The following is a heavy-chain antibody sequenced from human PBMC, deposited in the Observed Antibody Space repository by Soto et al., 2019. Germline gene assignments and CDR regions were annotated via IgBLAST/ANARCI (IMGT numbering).Heavy chain of an antibody. V-gene: IGHV3-48*03. Sequence: PGGSLRLSCAASGFTFSSYEMNWVRQAPGKGLEWVSYISSSGSTIYYADSVKGRFTISRDNAKNSLYLQMNSLRAEDTAVYYCARDRGSERGSSWYLGPFDYWGQGTLVTVSS. CDR2: ISSSGSTI. CDR1: GFTFSSYE. J-gene: IGHJ4*02. D-gene: IGHD6-13*01. CDR3: ARDRGSERGSSWYLGPFDY.